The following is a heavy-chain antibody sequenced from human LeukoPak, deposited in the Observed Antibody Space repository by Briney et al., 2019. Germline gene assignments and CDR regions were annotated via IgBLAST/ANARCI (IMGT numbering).Heavy chain of an antibody. CDR1: GFTFSDYY. Sequence: GGSLRLSCAASGFTFSDYYMSWIRQAPGKGLEWVSSISSSSSYIYYADSLKGRFTISRDNAKNSLYLQMNSLRAEDTAVYYCARDPGIGGLHFDYWGQGTLVTVSS. D-gene: IGHD2-15*01. J-gene: IGHJ4*02. V-gene: IGHV3-11*06. CDR2: ISSSSSYI. CDR3: ARDPGIGGLHFDY.